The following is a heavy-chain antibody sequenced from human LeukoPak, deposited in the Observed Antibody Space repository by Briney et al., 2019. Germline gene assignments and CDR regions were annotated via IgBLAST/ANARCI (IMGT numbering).Heavy chain of an antibody. V-gene: IGHV3-21*01. J-gene: IGHJ4*02. CDR1: GFTFSSYS. CDR2: ISSSSSYI. D-gene: IGHD3-10*01. Sequence: GGSLRLSCAASGFTFSSYSMNWVRQAPGKGLEWVSSISSSSSYIYHADSVKGRFTISRDNAKNSLYLQMNSLRAEDTAVYYCARFPLMVRGVIINLYYFDYWGQGTLVTVSS. CDR3: ARFPLMVRGVIINLYYFDY.